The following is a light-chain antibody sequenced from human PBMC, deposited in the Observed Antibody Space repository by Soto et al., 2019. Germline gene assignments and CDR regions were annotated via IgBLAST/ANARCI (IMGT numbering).Light chain of an antibody. CDR2: GAF. J-gene: IGKJ5*01. V-gene: IGKV3-20*01. Sequence: EIVMTQSPATLSVSPGERATLSCSGSNSVNSYLAWYQQKPGRAPRLLIYGAFARATGIPDRFSGSGSGTDFTLTISRLEPEDFAVYYCQQYGSSPITFGQGTRLEI. CDR1: NSVNSY. CDR3: QQYGSSPIT.